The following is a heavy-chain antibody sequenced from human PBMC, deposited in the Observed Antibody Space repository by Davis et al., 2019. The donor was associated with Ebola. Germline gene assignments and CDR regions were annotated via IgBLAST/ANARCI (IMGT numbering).Heavy chain of an antibody. Sequence: GESLKISCVASGFTFSNHCMGWVRQAPGKGLEWVANIDQDGTKKNYVDSVKGRFTVSRDNSKNSLDLQMNSLGAEDTAIYYCVSQYSTSSHYWGQGALVTVSS. CDR2: IDQDGTKK. D-gene: IGHD6-6*01. V-gene: IGHV3-7*01. CDR1: GFTFSNHC. CDR3: VSQYSTSSHY. J-gene: IGHJ4*02.